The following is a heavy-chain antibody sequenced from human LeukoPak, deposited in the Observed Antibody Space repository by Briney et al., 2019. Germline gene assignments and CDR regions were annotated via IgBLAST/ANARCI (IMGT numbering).Heavy chain of an antibody. V-gene: IGHV3-30*18. J-gene: IGHJ4*02. Sequence: PGRSLRLSCAASGFTFSSYGMHWVRQAPGKGLEWVAVISYDGSNKYYADSVKGRFTISRDNSKNTLYLRMNSLRAEDTAVYYCAKDRGVYSSSSHVDYWGQGTLVTVSS. CDR1: GFTFSSYG. CDR3: AKDRGVYSSSSHVDY. D-gene: IGHD6-6*01. CDR2: ISYDGSNK.